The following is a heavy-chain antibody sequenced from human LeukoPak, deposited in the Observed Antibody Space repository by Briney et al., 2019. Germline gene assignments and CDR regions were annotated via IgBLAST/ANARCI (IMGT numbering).Heavy chain of an antibody. Sequence: ESLKISCKGSGYSFTSYWIGWVRQMPGKGLEWMGIIYPGDSDTRYSPSFQGQVTISADKSISTAYLQWSSLKASDTAMYHCARQLSGDYGDYVWFDPWGQGTLVTVSS. D-gene: IGHD4-17*01. CDR1: GYSFTSYW. CDR3: ARQLSGDYGDYVWFDP. CDR2: IYPGDSDT. V-gene: IGHV5-51*01. J-gene: IGHJ5*02.